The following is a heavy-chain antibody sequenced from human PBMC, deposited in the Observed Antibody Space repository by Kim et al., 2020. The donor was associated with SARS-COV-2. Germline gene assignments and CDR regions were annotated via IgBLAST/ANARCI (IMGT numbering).Heavy chain of an antibody. J-gene: IGHJ4*02. CDR2: IYYSGST. Sequence: SETLSLTCTVSGGSISSSSYYWGWIRQPPGKGLEWIGSIYYSGSTYYNPSLKSRVTISVDTSKHQFSLKLSSVTAADTAVYYCARLGRYSYGYPEFDYWGQGTLVTVSS. CDR1: GGSISSSSYY. D-gene: IGHD5-18*01. V-gene: IGHV4-39*01. CDR3: ARLGRYSYGYPEFDY.